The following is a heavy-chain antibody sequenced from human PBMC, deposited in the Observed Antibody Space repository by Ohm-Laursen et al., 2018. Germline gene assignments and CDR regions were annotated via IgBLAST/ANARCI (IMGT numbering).Heavy chain of an antibody. CDR1: GGTFSSYA. J-gene: IGHJ3*02. Sequence: SSVKVSCKASGGTFSSYAISWVRQAPGQGLEWMGRIIPILGTANYAQKFQGRVTITADKSTSTAYMELSSLRSEDTAVYYCATLWFGDDAFDIWGQGTMVTVSS. V-gene: IGHV1-69*04. CDR3: ATLWFGDDAFDI. D-gene: IGHD3-10*01. CDR2: IIPILGTA.